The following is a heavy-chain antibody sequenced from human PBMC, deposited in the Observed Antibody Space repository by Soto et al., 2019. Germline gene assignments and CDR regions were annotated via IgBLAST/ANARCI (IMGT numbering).Heavy chain of an antibody. Sequence: QVALVQSGGGLVKPAGSLRLSCAASGFSFSDFYMSWIRPAPGKGLEWISYISSGGSDTFIADSVQGRVTISRDNAKHSLYLQMNNLRVEDTSVYYCARDSGDSTTSALWGQGTLVTASS. D-gene: IGHD6-13*01. CDR3: ARDSGDSTTSAL. V-gene: IGHV3-11*01. CDR2: ISSGGSDT. CDR1: GFSFSDFY. J-gene: IGHJ4*02.